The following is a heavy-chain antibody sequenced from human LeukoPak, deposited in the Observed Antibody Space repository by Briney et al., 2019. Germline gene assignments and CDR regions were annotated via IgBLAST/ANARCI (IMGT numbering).Heavy chain of an antibody. CDR3: ATVMGSGSYVLYYSDY. Sequence: GGSLRLSCAASGFTFSSDAMTWVRQAPGEGLEWVSAISGSGGSTYYADSVKGRFTISRDNSKNTLYLQMNSLRAEDTAVYYCATVMGSGSYVLYYSDYWGQGTLVTVSS. V-gene: IGHV3-23*01. J-gene: IGHJ4*02. D-gene: IGHD1-26*01. CDR2: ISGSGGST. CDR1: GFTFSSDA.